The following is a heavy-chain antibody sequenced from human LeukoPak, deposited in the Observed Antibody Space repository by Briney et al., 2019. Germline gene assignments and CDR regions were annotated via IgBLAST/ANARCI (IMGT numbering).Heavy chain of an antibody. J-gene: IGHJ4*02. CDR1: GFTFSSYA. CDR2: SGSGGST. CDR3: AKVLSAARMSKGFDY. V-gene: IGHV3-23*01. D-gene: IGHD6-6*01. Sequence: GGSLRLSCAASGFTFSSYAMSWVREAPGKGLEWVSGSGSGGSTYYADSVKGRFTISRDNSKNTLYLQMNSLRAEDTAVYYCAKVLSAARMSKGFDYWGQGTLVTVSS.